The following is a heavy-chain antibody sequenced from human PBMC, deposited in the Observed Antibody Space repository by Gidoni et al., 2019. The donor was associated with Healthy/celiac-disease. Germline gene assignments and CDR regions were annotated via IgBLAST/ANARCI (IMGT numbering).Heavy chain of an antibody. CDR2: IIPIFGTA. D-gene: IGHD3-22*01. J-gene: IGHJ1*01. CDR1: GGTFSSSA. Sequence: QVQLVQSGAEVKKPGSSVKVSCKASGGTFSSSAISWVRQAPGQGLEWMGGIIPIFGTANYAQKFQGRVTITADESTSTAYMELSSLRSEDTAVYYCARGTYYYDSSGYYAEYFQHWGQGTLVTVSS. V-gene: IGHV1-69*01. CDR3: ARGTYYYDSSGYYAEYFQH.